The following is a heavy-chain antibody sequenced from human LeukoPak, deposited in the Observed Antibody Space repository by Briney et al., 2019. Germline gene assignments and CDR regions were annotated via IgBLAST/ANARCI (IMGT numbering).Heavy chain of an antibody. V-gene: IGHV1-46*01. Sequence: ASVKVSCKASGYTLTSYYMHWVRQAPGQGLEWMGIINPSGGSTSYAQKFQGRVTMTRDTSTSTVYMELSSLRSEDTAVYYCARAHGGNSEALLYYFDYWGQGTLVTVSS. CDR1: GYTLTSYY. J-gene: IGHJ4*02. D-gene: IGHD4-23*01. CDR3: ARAHGGNSEALLYYFDY. CDR2: INPSGGST.